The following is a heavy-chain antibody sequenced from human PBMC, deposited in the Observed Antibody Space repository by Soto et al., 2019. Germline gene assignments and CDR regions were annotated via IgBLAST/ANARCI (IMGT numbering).Heavy chain of an antibody. CDR1: SFSSGISG. D-gene: IGHD2-8*01. V-gene: IGHV3-49*04. Sequence: CMRLACSFCSFSSGISGLTLVRQAPGKGLEWVGFTTGPAYGGTTEYAASVKGRFIISRDDSKSVAYLQMNSLQTEDTAIYYCSRNGDYYGLDVRGRRTTGTVSS. CDR3: SRNGDYYGLDV. CDR2: TTGPAYGGTT. J-gene: IGHJ6*02.